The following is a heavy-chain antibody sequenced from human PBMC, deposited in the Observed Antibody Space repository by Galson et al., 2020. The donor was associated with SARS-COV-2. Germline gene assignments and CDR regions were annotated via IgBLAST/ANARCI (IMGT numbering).Heavy chain of an antibody. V-gene: IGHV1-69*06. D-gene: IGHD6-19*01. J-gene: IGHJ4*02. CDR1: GGTFSSYA. Sequence: ASVKVSCKASGGTFSSYAISWVRQAPGQGLEWMGRIIPIFGTANYAQKFQGRVTITADKSTSTAYMELSSLRSEDTAVYYCALYIAVAGTGFDYWGQGTLVTVSS. CDR3: ALYIAVAGTGFDY. CDR2: IIPIFGTA.